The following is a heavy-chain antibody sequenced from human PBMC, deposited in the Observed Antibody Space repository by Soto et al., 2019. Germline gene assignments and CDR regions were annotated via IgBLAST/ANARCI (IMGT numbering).Heavy chain of an antibody. Sequence: QVQLVESGGGVVQPGRSLRLSCAVSGFTVSTHGMHWVRQAPGKGLEWVAVISRDGNTKYYADSVKCRFTISRDNSRNTLFLEMYSLRGDDMAVYYCTGEVASGYWGQGTLVTVSS. V-gene: IGHV3-30*03. CDR3: TGEVASGY. J-gene: IGHJ4*02. D-gene: IGHD2-8*02. CDR1: GFTVSTHG. CDR2: ISRDGNTK.